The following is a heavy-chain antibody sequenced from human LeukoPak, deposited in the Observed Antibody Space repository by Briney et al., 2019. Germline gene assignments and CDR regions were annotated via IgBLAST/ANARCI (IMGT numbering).Heavy chain of an antibody. V-gene: IGHV1-3*01. CDR3: ARATGKDILTGRKLDN. CDR2: INAGNGNT. J-gene: IGHJ4*02. Sequence: ASVKVSCKASGYSFTNYAIHWVRQAPGQRLEWMGWINAGNGNTKYPQKFQGRVTMTRNTSISIAYMELSSLRSDDTAVYYCARATGKDILTGRKLDNWGQGTLVTVSS. D-gene: IGHD3-9*01. CDR1: GYSFTNYA.